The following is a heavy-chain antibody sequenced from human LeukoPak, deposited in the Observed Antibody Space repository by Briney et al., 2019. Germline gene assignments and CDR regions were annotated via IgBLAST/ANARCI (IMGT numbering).Heavy chain of an antibody. D-gene: IGHD3-9*01. CDR2: IRQAGSET. CDR1: GFIFSGYW. Sequence: GGSLRLSCAASGFIFSGYWMSWVRQAPGKGLEWVANIRQAGSETYYVDSVKGRFTISRDNAKNSLYLQMNSLRAEDTAVYYCARGLLQYVDWLLPSFDYWGQGTLVTVFS. V-gene: IGHV3-7*01. CDR3: ARGLLQYVDWLLPSFDY. J-gene: IGHJ4*02.